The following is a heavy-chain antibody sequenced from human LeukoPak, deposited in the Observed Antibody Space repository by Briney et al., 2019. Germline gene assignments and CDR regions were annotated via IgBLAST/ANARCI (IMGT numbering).Heavy chain of an antibody. CDR3: AREYSTIDC. CDR2: INSDGSTT. Sequence: PGGSLRLSCAVSGFTFSHYWMHWVRQAPGKGLVWVPRINSDGSTTGYADSVKGRFTISRDNAKNTLYLQMNSLRAEDTAVYYCAREYSTIDCWGRGTLVTVSS. CDR1: GFTFSHYW. J-gene: IGHJ4*02. D-gene: IGHD5/OR15-5a*01. V-gene: IGHV3-74*01.